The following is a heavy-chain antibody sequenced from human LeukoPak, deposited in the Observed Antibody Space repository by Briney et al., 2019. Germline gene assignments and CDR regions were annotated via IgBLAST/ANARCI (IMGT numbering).Heavy chain of an antibody. CDR3: ARGFVAENWFDP. CDR2: INWNGGST. CDR1: GFTFGDYG. Sequence: GGSLRVSCAASGFTFGDYGMSWVRQALGKGLEWVSGINWNGGSTGYADSVKGRFTISRDNAKNSLYLQMNSLRAEDTALYYCARGFVAENWFDPWGQGTLVTVSS. J-gene: IGHJ5*02. D-gene: IGHD1-14*01. V-gene: IGHV3-20*04.